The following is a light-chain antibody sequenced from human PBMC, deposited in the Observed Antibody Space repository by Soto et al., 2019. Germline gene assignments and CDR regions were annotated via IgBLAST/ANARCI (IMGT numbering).Light chain of an antibody. CDR3: QQYGSSPLIT. V-gene: IGKV3-20*01. J-gene: IGKJ5*01. Sequence: EIVLTQSPGTLSLSPGDRATLSCRASQSISSAYLTWYQQKPGQAPRLLIYGTSSRATGIPDRFSGSGSGTDFTLTIGRLEPEEFAVYYCQQYGSSPLITFGQGTRLEI. CDR1: QSISSAY. CDR2: GTS.